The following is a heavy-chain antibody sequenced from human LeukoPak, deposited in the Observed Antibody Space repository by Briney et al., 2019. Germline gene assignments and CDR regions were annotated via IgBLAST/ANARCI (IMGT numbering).Heavy chain of an antibody. Sequence: SQTLSLTCAISGDSVSSNSAAWNWIRQSPSRGLEWLGRTYYRSKWYNDYAVSVKSRITINPDTSKNQFTLQLNSVTPEDTAVYYCAGEYSYGPSSFYYYYYMDVWGKGTTVTVSS. CDR1: GDSVSSNSAA. CDR2: TYYRSKWYN. J-gene: IGHJ6*03. CDR3: AGEYSYGPSSFYYYYYMDV. D-gene: IGHD5-18*01. V-gene: IGHV6-1*01.